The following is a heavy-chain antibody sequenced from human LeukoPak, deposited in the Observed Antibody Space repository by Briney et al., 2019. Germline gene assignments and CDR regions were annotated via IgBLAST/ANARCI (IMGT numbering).Heavy chain of an antibody. CDR3: ARGLWFGELLPDNWFDP. CDR1: GFTFSSYS. Sequence: GGSLRLSCAASGFTFSSYSMNWVRQAPGKGLEWVSYISSSSSTIYYADSVKGRFTISRDNAKSSLYLQMNSLRAEDTAVYYCARGLWFGELLPDNWFDPWGQGTLVTVSS. J-gene: IGHJ5*02. CDR2: ISSSSSTI. D-gene: IGHD3-10*01. V-gene: IGHV3-48*04.